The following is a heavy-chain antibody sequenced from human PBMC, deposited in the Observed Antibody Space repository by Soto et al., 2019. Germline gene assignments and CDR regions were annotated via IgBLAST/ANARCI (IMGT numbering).Heavy chain of an antibody. CDR2: ISAYNGET. D-gene: IGHD3-10*01. J-gene: IGHJ4*02. CDR3: ATDNESYMYGSD. CDR1: GYTFTSSV. V-gene: IGHV1-18*01. Sequence: QVQLGQSGAEVKKPGASVKVSCKASGYTFTSSVFSWVRQAPGQGLEWMAWISAYNGETHYAQKFQGRVIMTTDTTTSTSYKELRSLRSDDTAVYYCATDNESYMYGSDWGQGTLVTVSS.